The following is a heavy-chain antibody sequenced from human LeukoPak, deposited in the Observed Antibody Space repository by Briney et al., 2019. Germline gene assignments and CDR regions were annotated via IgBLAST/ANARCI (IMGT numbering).Heavy chain of an antibody. D-gene: IGHD3-10*01. CDR2: IIPIFGTA. Sequence: SVKVSCKASGGTFSSYAISWVRQAPGQGLEWMGGIIPIFGTANYAQKFQGRVTITADESTSTAYMELSSLRSEDTAVYYCARGANRIPMVRGATVVLDVFDVWGQGTVITVSS. CDR3: ARGANRIPMVRGATVVLDVFDV. V-gene: IGHV1-69*13. J-gene: IGHJ3*01. CDR1: GGTFSSYA.